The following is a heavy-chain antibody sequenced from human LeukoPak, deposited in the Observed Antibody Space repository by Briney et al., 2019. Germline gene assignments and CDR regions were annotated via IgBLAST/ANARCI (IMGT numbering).Heavy chain of an antibody. V-gene: IGHV1-2*02. CDR2: INPNSGGT. Sequence: GASVKVSCKASGYTFTGYYMHWVRQAPGQGLEWMGWINPNSGGTNYAQKFQGRVTMTRDTSISTAYMELSRLRSEDTAFYYCAREGVAGTGLDYWGQGTLVTVSS. CDR1: GYTFTGYY. J-gene: IGHJ4*02. CDR3: AREGVAGTGLDY. D-gene: IGHD6-13*01.